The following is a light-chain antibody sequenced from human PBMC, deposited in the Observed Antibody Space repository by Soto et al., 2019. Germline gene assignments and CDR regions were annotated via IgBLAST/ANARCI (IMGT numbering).Light chain of an antibody. CDR1: TGAVTSTHY. Sequence: QAVVTQEPSLTVSLGGTVTLTCSSSTGAVTSTHYANWFKQKPGQPPRSLIYSTSNKYSWTPARFSGSLLGGSAALTLSDVQPEDEADYYCQLYYGATRVFGGGTKVTVL. J-gene: IGLJ3*02. CDR3: QLYYGATRV. V-gene: IGLV7-43*01. CDR2: STS.